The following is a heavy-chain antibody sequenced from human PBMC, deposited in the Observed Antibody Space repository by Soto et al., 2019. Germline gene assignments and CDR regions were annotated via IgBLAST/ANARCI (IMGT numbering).Heavy chain of an antibody. Sequence: EVKLVESGGGVVQPGGSLRLSCAVSGFTFRNYWMTWVRQAPGKGLEWVANIKQDGSEAYYVDSVKGRFTISRDNAEDSLFLQMHGLRVDDTAIYYCARDPSDLWEPDQYFQHWGQGTLVTVSS. CDR1: GFTFRNYW. J-gene: IGHJ1*01. D-gene: IGHD1-26*01. V-gene: IGHV3-7*03. CDR3: ARDPSDLWEPDQYFQH. CDR2: IKQDGSEA.